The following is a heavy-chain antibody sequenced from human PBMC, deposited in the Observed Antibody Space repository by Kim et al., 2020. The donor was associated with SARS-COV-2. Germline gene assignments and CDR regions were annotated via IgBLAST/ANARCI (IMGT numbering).Heavy chain of an antibody. D-gene: IGHD3-22*01. Sequence: GGSLRLSCAASGFTFSSYGMHWVRQAPGKGLEWVAVIWYDGSNKYYADSVKGRFTISRDNSKNTLYLQMNSLRAEDTAVYYCARMFGRFRYYYDSSGYYPSYYGMDVWGQGTTVTVSS. CDR2: IWYDGSNK. V-gene: IGHV3-33*08. CDR1: GFTFSSYG. J-gene: IGHJ6*02. CDR3: ARMFGRFRYYYDSSGYYPSYYGMDV.